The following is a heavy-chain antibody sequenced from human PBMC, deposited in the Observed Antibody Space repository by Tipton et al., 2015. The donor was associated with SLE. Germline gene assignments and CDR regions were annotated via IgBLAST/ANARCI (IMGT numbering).Heavy chain of an antibody. CDR1: GGSINSRSYY. J-gene: IGHJ4*02. V-gene: IGHV4-39*07. D-gene: IGHD1-26*01. CDR2: IYYSGTT. CDR3: AREGGSYTAFDY. Sequence: TLSLTCSVSGGSINSRSYYWGWIRQPPGKGLEWIGSIYYSGTTYYNPPLKSRVTLSVDTSKNQFSLKVYSVTAADTAVYYCAREGGSYTAFDYWGQGTLVTVSS.